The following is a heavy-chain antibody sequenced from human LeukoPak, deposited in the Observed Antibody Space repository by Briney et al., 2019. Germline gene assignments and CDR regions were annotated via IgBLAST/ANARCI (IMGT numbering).Heavy chain of an antibody. CDR2: VYYSGST. J-gene: IGHJ4*02. CDR3: ARESPTYYYDTSGPGFDY. Sequence: PSETLSLTCTVSGGSISSYYWSWIRQPPGKGLEWIGYVYYSGSTNYNPSLKSRVTISVDTPKNQFSLKLSSVTAADTAVYYCARESPTYYYDTSGPGFDYWGQGTLVTVSS. D-gene: IGHD3-22*01. V-gene: IGHV4-59*01. CDR1: GGSISSYY.